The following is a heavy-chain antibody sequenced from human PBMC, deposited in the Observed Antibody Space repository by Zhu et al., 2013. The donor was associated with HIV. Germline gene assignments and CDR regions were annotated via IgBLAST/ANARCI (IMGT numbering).Heavy chain of an antibody. J-gene: IGHJ5*02. CDR1: GYTFTSYD. Sequence: QVQLVQSGAEVKKPGASVKVSCKASGYTFTSYDINWVRQATGQGLEWMGWMNPNSGNTGYAQKFQGRVTMTRNTSISTAYMELSSLRSEDTAVYYCARGSSSWYGTHNWFDPWGQGTLVTVSS. CDR2: MNPNSGNT. V-gene: IGHV1-8*01. D-gene: IGHD6-13*01. CDR3: ARGSSSWYGTHNWFDP.